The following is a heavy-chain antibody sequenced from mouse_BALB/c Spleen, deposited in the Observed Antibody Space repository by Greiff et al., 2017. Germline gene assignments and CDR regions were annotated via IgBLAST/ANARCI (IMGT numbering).Heavy chain of an antibody. CDR2: ISSGISTI. Sequence: EVQVVESGGGLVQPGGSRTLSCAASGFTFSSFGMHWVRQAPEKGLEWVAYISSGISTIYYADTVKGRFTISRDNPKNTLFLQMTSLRSEDTAMYYCARFDYYFDYWGQGTTLTVSS. CDR3: ARFDYYFDY. J-gene: IGHJ2*01. D-gene: IGHD2-4*01. V-gene: IGHV5-17*02. CDR1: GFTFSSFG.